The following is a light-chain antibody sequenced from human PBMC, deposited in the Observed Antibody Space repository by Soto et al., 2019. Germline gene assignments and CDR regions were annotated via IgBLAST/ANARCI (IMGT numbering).Light chain of an antibody. Sequence: SYELTQPPSVSVSPGQTARITCSGDALPKKYAYWYQQKSGQAPVLVIYEDNKRPSGIPETFSGSSSGTMATLTISGAQVEDEADYYCYSIDSSGNHRVFGGGTKLTVL. CDR3: YSIDSSGNHRV. CDR2: EDN. J-gene: IGLJ3*02. CDR1: ALPKKY. V-gene: IGLV3-10*01.